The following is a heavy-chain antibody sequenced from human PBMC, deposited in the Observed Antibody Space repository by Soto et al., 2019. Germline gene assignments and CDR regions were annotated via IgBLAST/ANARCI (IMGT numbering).Heavy chain of an antibody. CDR2: IYYGGSI. CDR1: GGSISSGY. D-gene: IGHD3-22*01. V-gene: IGHV4-59*01. Sequence: SETLSLTCSVSGGSISSGYWTWIRQPPGKGLEWIGYIYYGGSINYNPSLKSRVIISVDTAKNQFSLRLSSVTAADTAVYYCTVAYYDINGYSLDPWGQGTSVTVSS. CDR3: TVAYYDINGYSLDP. J-gene: IGHJ5*02.